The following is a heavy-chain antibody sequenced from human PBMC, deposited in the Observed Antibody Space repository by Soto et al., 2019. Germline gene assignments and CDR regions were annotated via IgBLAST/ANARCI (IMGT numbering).Heavy chain of an antibody. Sequence: SQTLSHNCPVSDDSICRSSWYYFRQPPGRGLEWIGYTYHSGSADYNPSLKSRVTMSVDTSKNQFSLKLSSVTAADTAVYYCARWKSGWNAFDDCGQGTLVTVSS. CDR1: DDSICRSS. D-gene: IGHD6-19*01. V-gene: IGHV4-59*01. J-gene: IGHJ4*02. CDR2: TYHSGSA. CDR3: ARWKSGWNAFDD.